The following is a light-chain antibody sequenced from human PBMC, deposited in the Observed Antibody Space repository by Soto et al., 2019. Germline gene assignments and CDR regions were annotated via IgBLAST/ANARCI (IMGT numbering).Light chain of an antibody. J-gene: IGKJ1*01. CDR2: GAS. CDR1: QSVSSN. CDR3: QQYSNWPPGT. V-gene: IGKV3-15*01. Sequence: EIVMTQSPATLSVSPGERATLSSRASQSVSSNLAWYQQKPGQAPRLLIYGASTRATGIPARFSGSGSGTEFTLTISSLQSEDFAVYYCQQYSNWPPGTFGQGTKVDIK.